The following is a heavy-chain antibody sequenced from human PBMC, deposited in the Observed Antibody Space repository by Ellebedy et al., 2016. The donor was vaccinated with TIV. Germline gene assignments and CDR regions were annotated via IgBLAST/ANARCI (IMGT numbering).Heavy chain of an antibody. CDR3: ASLTPRLRTYGMDV. D-gene: IGHD1/OR15-1a*01. CDR2: ISAYNGNT. Sequence: ASVKVSXXASGYTFTSYGISWVRQAPGQGLEWMGWISAYNGNTNYAQKLQGRVTMTTDTSTSTAYMELRSLRSDDTAVYYCASLTPRLRTYGMDVWGQGTTVTVSS. J-gene: IGHJ6*02. CDR1: GYTFTSYG. V-gene: IGHV1-18*01.